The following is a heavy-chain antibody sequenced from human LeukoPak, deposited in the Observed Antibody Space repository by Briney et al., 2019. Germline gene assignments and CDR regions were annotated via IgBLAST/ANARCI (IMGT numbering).Heavy chain of an antibody. CDR1: GLPFSSFH. CDR2: MTYSDTTV. J-gene: IGHJ6*03. D-gene: IGHD1-26*01. V-gene: IGHV3-48*03. Sequence: PGGSLRLSCVPSGLPFSSFHVNWVRRVPGKGLEWLAHMTYSDTTVEYADSIQGRFTISRDAATKTVYLQMNSLRAEDTATYYCARVLSGTPFDYYLYMDVWGKGTTVIVSS. CDR3: ARVLSGTPFDYYLYMDV.